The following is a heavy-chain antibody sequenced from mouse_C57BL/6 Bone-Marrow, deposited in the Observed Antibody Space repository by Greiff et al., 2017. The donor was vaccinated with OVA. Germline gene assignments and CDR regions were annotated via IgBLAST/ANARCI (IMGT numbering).Heavy chain of an antibody. Sequence: VQLQQSGAELVRPGTSVKMSCKASGYTFTNYWIGWAKQRPGHGLEWIGDIYPGGGYTKYNEKFKGKATLTADKSSSTAYMQFSSLTSEGSASYYCARWYYYGVAYDRGPFDYWGQGTTLTVSS. J-gene: IGHJ2*01. CDR1: GYTFTNYW. D-gene: IGHD1-1*01. V-gene: IGHV1-63*01. CDR3: ARWYYYGVAYDRGPFDY. CDR2: IYPGGGYT.